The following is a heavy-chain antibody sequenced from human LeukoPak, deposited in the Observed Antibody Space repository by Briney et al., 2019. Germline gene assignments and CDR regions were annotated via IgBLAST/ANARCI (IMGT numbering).Heavy chain of an antibody. V-gene: IGHV1-18*01. CDR3: ARGSPPRVYYDRSGYYSYYFDY. J-gene: IGHJ4*02. CDR2: ISPYNGNT. Sequence: ASVKVSCKASGYKFANYGISWVRQAPGQGLEWMGWISPYNGNTIYAQKLQGRVTMTTDTSTSTAYMELRSLRSDDTAVYYCARGSPPRVYYDRSGYYSYYFDYWGQGTLVTVSS. CDR1: GYKFANYG. D-gene: IGHD3-22*01.